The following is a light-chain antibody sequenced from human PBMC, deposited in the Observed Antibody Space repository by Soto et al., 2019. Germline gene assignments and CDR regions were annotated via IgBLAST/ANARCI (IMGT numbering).Light chain of an antibody. J-gene: IGLJ7*02. CDR1: SGHSNYA. CDR2: VNSGGSH. V-gene: IGLV4-69*01. Sequence: QPVLTQSPSASASLGASVKLTCTLSSGHSNYAIAWHQQQPETGPRYLMKVNSGGSHIKGDGIPDLFSGSSSGAERYLFISSLQSDDEADYYCRTWGTGSASVVFGGGTQLTAL. CDR3: RTWGTGSASVV.